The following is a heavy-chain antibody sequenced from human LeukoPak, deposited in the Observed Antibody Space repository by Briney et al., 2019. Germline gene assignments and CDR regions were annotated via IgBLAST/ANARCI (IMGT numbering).Heavy chain of an antibody. CDR2: ISGSGGST. CDR1: GFTFSSYA. J-gene: IGHJ4*02. V-gene: IGHV3-23*01. CDR3: AKDQYYYDSSGYSGGFDY. D-gene: IGHD3-22*01. Sequence: GGSLRLSCAASGFTFSSYATSWVRQAPGKWLEWVSAISGSGGSTYYADSVKGRFTISRDNSKNTLYLQMNSLRAEDTAVYYCAKDQYYYDSSGYSGGFDYWGQGTLVTVSS.